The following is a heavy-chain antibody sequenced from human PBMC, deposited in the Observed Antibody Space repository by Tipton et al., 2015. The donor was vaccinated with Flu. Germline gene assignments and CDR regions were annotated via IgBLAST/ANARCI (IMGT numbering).Heavy chain of an antibody. CDR3: ARVIPEFVAGLSY. CDR2: IGGGGTTT. J-gene: IGHJ4*02. V-gene: IGHV3-23*01. D-gene: IGHD6-19*01. Sequence: GSLRLSCTASGFTFSIYAMSWVRQAPGKGLERVSAIGGGGTTTYFADSVKGRFTISRDNIRNTLYLRMNSLRAEDTAIYYCARVIPEFVAGLSYWGQGTLVSVSS. CDR1: GFTFSIYA.